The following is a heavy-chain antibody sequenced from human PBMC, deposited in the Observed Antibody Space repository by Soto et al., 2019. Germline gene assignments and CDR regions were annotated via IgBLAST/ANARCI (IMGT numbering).Heavy chain of an antibody. J-gene: IGHJ6*02. V-gene: IGHV3-74*01. CDR3: AREGRGVVVPGGMDV. CDR1: GFTFSSYW. Sequence: GGSLRLSCAASGFTFSSYWMHWVRQAPGKGLMWVSRINSDGSSTSYADSVKGRFTISRDNAKNTLYLQMNSLRAEDTAVYYCAREGRGVVVPGGMDVWGQGTTVTVSS. CDR2: INSDGSST. D-gene: IGHD2-2*01.